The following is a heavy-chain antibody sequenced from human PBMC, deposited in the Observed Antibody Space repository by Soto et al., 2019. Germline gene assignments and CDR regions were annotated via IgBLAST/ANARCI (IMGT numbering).Heavy chain of an antibody. D-gene: IGHD3-10*01. CDR1: GYTFTSYG. J-gene: IGHJ6*02. CDR3: ATGGGLGFGELGFMDV. Sequence: QVQLVQSGAEVKKPGASVKVSCKASGYTFTSYGISWVRQAPGQGLEWMGGISAYNGKTNYAQKLQGRVTMTKDPSTSTAYMELRSLRSDDTAVYYCATGGGLGFGELGFMDVWGQGTTVTVSS. V-gene: IGHV1-18*04. CDR2: ISAYNGKT.